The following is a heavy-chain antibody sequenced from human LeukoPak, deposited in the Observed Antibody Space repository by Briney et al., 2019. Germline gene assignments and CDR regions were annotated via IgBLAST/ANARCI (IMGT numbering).Heavy chain of an antibody. D-gene: IGHD3-16*02. CDR2: IYYSGST. CDR3: ERHNIIGWGSYRYFDY. J-gene: IGHJ4*02. Sequence: PSETLSLTCTVSGGSISSSSYYWGWIRQPPGKGLEWIGSIYYSGSTYYNPSLKSRVTISVDTSKNQFSLKLSSVTAADTAVYYCERHNIIGWGSYRYFDYWGQGTLVTVSS. V-gene: IGHV4-39*01. CDR1: GGSISSSSYY.